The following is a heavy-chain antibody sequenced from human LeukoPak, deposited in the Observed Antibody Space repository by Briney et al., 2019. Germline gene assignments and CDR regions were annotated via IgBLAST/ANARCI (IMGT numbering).Heavy chain of an antibody. CDR1: GFTFSSHT. CDR2: ISSTSTSI. V-gene: IGHV3-21*01. Sequence: TGGSLRLSCAASGFTFSSHTMNWVRQAPGKGLEWVSSISSTSTSIYHADSVKGRFTISRDNTKNSLYLQMNSLRAEDTAVCYCARGFRAFDFWAQGTVVTVSS. CDR3: ARGFRAFDF. J-gene: IGHJ3*01.